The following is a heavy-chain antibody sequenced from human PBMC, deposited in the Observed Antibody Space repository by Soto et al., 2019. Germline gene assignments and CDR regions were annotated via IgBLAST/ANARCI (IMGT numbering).Heavy chain of an antibody. CDR1: GFHFGAYW. J-gene: IGHJ4*02. CDR2: ISYDASDT. V-gene: IGHV3-74*01. CDR3: VLEQRRVGNFDY. D-gene: IGHD6-25*01. Sequence: GGSLRLSCEASGFHFGAYWMHCVRQVPGEGPVWVSRISYDASDTAYADSVKGRFTISRDNARSTLYLEMNGLRAEDTAVYYCVLEQRRVGNFDYWGQGTLVTVSS.